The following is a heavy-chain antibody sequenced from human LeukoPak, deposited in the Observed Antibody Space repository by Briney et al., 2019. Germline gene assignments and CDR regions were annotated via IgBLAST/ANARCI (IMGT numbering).Heavy chain of an antibody. CDR3: AKVSRSPYDSSGSFDY. V-gene: IGHV3-23*01. CDR1: GFTFSSYA. CDR2: ISGSGGST. D-gene: IGHD3-22*01. Sequence: PGGSLRLSCAASGFTFSSYAMSWVRQAPGKGLEWVSAISGSGGSTYYADPVKGRFTISRDNSKNTLYLQMNSLRAEDTAVYYCAKVSRSPYDSSGSFDYWGQGTLVTVSS. J-gene: IGHJ4*02.